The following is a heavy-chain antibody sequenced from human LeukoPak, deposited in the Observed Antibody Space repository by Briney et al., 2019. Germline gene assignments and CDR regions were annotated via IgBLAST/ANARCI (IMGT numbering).Heavy chain of an antibody. V-gene: IGHV1-2*02. CDR2: INPNSGGT. Sequence: ASVKVSCKASGYTFTGYYMHWVRQAPGQGLEWMGWINPNSGGTNYAQKFQGRVTMTRATSISTAYMELSRLRSDDTAVYYCARDITTVTTGWYFDLWGRGTLVTVSS. J-gene: IGHJ2*01. D-gene: IGHD4-17*01. CDR3: ARDITTVTTGWYFDL. CDR1: GYTFTGYY.